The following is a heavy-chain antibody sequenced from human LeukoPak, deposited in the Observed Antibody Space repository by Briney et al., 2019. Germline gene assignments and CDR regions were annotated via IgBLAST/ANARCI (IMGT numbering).Heavy chain of an antibody. V-gene: IGHV3-13*01. CDR1: GFTFNNYE. J-gene: IGHJ3*01. D-gene: IGHD1-14*01. CDR2: VGIAADT. Sequence: GGSLRFSCAASGFTFNNYEMHWVRQTAGKGLEWVSAVGIAADTFYAGSVKGRFSISRDNAESSLFLQMNSLRAGDTAVYYCAREGRMGTADAFDVWGQGTMVTVSS. CDR3: AREGRMGTADAFDV.